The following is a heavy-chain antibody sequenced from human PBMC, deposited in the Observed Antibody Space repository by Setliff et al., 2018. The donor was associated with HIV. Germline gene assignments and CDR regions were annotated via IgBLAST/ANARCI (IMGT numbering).Heavy chain of an antibody. J-gene: IGHJ4*02. V-gene: IGHV4-59*08. Sequence: SETLSLTCTVAGDSISTDYWTWIRQPPGKGLEWIGYIYNSASTSYNPSLKSRVTISVDTSKNQFSLKLSSVTATDTAVYYCARHSPSDYWGQGTLVTVSS. CDR3: ARHSPSDY. CDR2: IYNSAST. CDR1: GDSISTDY.